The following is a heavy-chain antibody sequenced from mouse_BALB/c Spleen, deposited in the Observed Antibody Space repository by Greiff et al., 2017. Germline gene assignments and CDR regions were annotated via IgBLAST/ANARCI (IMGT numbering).Heavy chain of an antibody. J-gene: IGHJ2*01. CDR3: ARHYYGSSYYFDY. CDR1: GFTFSSYT. V-gene: IGHV5-12-2*01. Sequence: EVNVVESGGGLVQPGGSLKLSCAASGFTFSSYTMSWVRQTPEKRLEWVAYISNGGGSTYYPDTVKGRFTISRDNAKNTLYLQMSSLKSEDTAMYYCARHYYGSSYYFDYWGQGTTLIVSS. D-gene: IGHD1-1*01. CDR2: ISNGGGST.